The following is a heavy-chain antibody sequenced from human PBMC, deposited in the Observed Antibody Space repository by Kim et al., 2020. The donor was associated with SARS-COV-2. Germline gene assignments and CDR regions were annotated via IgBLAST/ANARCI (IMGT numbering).Heavy chain of an antibody. CDR3: ARATYYYGSGSYYNYPFDY. V-gene: IGHV4-59*01. D-gene: IGHD3-10*01. J-gene: IGHJ4*02. Sequence: SRVTISVDTSKNRFSLKLSAVTAADTAVYYCARATYYYGSGSYYNYPFDYWGQGTLVTVSS.